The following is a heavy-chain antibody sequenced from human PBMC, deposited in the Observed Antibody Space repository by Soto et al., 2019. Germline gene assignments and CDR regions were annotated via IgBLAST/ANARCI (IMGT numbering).Heavy chain of an antibody. CDR3: ARDGKNYVGVDW. CDR1: GFTFSSYE. J-gene: IGHJ4*02. V-gene: IGHV3-48*03. CDR2: ISSSGRTT. Sequence: EVLLVESGGGMVQPGGSLRLSCEVSGFTFSSYEMNWVRQAPGKGLEWVSYISSSGRTTYNADSVKGRFTISRDNAKNSLYLQMNSLRAEDTAVYYCARDGKNYVGVDWWGRGTLVTVSS. D-gene: IGHD2-21*02.